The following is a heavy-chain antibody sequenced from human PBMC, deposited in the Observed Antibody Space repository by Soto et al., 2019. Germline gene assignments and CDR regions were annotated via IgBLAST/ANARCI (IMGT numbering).Heavy chain of an antibody. CDR2: ISSSSSYI. CDR3: ARDNSPGSSSWYLFNWFDP. Sequence: PGGSLRLSCAASGFTFSSYSMNWVRQAPGKGLEWVSSISSSSSYIYYADSVKGRFTISRDNAKNSLYLQMNSLRAEDTAVYYCARDNSPGSSSWYLFNWFDPWGQRPLVTVSS. D-gene: IGHD6-13*01. V-gene: IGHV3-21*01. J-gene: IGHJ5*02. CDR1: GFTFSSYS.